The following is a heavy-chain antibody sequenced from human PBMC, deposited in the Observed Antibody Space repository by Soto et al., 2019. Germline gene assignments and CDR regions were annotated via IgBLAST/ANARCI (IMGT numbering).Heavy chain of an antibody. CDR1: GGSISSRSHY. D-gene: IGHD3-3*01. CDR3: AAADGFGVVTPFFED. J-gene: IGHJ4*02. Sequence: QLQLQESGPGLVKPSETLSLTCTVSGGSISSRSHYWGWIRQSPGKHLEWIGSSFYRGSTHYNPSLKYRVTLYVDTPKNQVALKLYSVTAADTALYYCAAADGFGVVTPFFEDWGQGILVPVSS. CDR2: SFYRGST. V-gene: IGHV4-39*01.